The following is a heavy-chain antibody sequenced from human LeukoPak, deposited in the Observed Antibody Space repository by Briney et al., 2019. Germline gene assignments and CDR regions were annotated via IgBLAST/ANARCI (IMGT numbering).Heavy chain of an antibody. CDR2: INTDGSST. V-gene: IGHV3-74*01. Sequence: GGSLRLSCAASGFTFSSYWMHWVRQAPGKGLVWVSRINTDGSSTSYADSVKGRFTISRDNAKNTLYLQMNSLRAEDTAVYYCASRTYCGGDCHWYFDLWGRGTLVTVSS. CDR1: GFTFSSYW. J-gene: IGHJ2*01. D-gene: IGHD2-21*01. CDR3: ASRTYCGGDCHWYFDL.